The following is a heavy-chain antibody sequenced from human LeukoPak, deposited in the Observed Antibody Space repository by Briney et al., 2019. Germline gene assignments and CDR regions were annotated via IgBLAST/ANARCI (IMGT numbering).Heavy chain of an antibody. CDR2: IIPIFGTA. V-gene: IGHV1-69*01. CDR1: GGTFSSYA. Sequence: SVKVSCKASGGTFSSYAISWVRQAPGQGLEWMGGIIPIFGTANYAQKFQGRVTITADESTSTAYMELSSLRSEDTAVYYCARVLRYFVRDYYFDYWGQGTLVTVSS. J-gene: IGHJ4*02. D-gene: IGHD3-9*01. CDR3: ARVLRYFVRDYYFDY.